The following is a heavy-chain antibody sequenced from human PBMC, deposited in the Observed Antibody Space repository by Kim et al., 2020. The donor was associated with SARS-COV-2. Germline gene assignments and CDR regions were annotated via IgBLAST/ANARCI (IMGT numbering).Heavy chain of an antibody. J-gene: IGHJ6*02. CDR2: ISSSGSTI. V-gene: IGHV3-11*01. D-gene: IGHD6-25*01. Sequence: GGSLRLSCAASGFTFSDYYMSWIRQAPGKGLEWVSYISSSGSTIYYADSVKGRFTISRDNAKNSLYLQMNSLRAEDTAVYYCARVTSDGQRRYYYYGMDVWGQGTTVTVSS. CDR3: ARVTSDGQRRYYYYGMDV. CDR1: GFTFSDYY.